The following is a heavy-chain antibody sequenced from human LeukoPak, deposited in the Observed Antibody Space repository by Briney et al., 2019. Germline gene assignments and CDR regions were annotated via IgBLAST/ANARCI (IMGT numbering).Heavy chain of an antibody. CDR1: GYTFGDYA. CDR3: RGGAKIAY. V-gene: IGHV3-49*04. J-gene: IGHJ4*02. CDR2: IRSKAYSGTT. D-gene: IGHD3-16*01. Sequence: GGTLRLSCTVSGYTFGDYAMSWVRQAPGKGLEWVGFIRSKAYSGTTEYAASVRGRFTISRDDSKSIAYLQMNSLKTEDTAVYYCRGGAKIAYWGQGTLVTVSS.